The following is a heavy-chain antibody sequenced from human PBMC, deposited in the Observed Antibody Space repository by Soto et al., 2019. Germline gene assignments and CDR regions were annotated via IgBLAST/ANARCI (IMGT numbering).Heavy chain of an antibody. CDR2: ISPDGAT. V-gene: IGHV4-34*01. D-gene: IGHD3-16*02. Sequence: QVQLHQWGAGLVRPSETLALTCAVNGGSFSTNHWNWIRQSPGKGLEWIGEISPDGATNFNPTPKRRLSMSVETSKRQFSLHLTSVTAADTAVYFCARGLAAQSFYFDFWGQGTLVTVSS. J-gene: IGHJ4*02. CDR3: ARGLAAQSFYFDF. CDR1: GGSFSTNH.